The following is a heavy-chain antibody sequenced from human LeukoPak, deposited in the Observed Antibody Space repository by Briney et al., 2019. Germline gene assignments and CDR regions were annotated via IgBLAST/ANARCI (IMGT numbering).Heavy chain of an antibody. J-gene: IGHJ6*03. CDR1: GFTFSGST. D-gene: IGHD2-8*01. CDR2: ISTSSSYI. Sequence: GGSLRLSCAASGFTFSGSTRNWVRQAPGKGLEWVSFISTSSSYIYYADSVRGRFTISRDNAKNSLYLQMNSLRAEGTAVYYCAKDRCSNGIGCLYYYMDVWGKGTTVTISS. V-gene: IGHV3-21*01. CDR3: AKDRCSNGIGCLYYYMDV.